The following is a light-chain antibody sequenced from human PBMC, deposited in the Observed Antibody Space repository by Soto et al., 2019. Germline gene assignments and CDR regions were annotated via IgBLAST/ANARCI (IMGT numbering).Light chain of an antibody. J-gene: IGLJ2*01. V-gene: IGLV2-8*01. Sequence: QSALTQPPSASGSPGQSVTISCTGTSSDVGSYNYVSWYQQHPGKAPKLIIYEVTKQPSGVPDRFSGSKSDNTASLTVSGLQAEDEADYFCSSYVGSNNLIFGGGTKLTVL. CDR2: EVT. CDR3: SSYVGSNNLI. CDR1: SSDVGSYNY.